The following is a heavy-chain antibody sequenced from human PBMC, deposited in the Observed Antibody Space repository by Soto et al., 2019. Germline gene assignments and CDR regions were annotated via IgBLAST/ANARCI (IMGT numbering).Heavy chain of an antibody. Sequence: EVQLVESGGGLVQPGRSLRLSCRASEHTFSTSWMHWVRQAPGKGPVWISRINTDGSDVTYADSVKGRFAVSRDNAKNTLYLQMNSLRVEDTAVYFCAIGNIAVAVRGLFDYWGQGTLVTVSS. V-gene: IGHV3-74*03. CDR2: INTDGSDV. CDR3: AIGNIAVAVRGLFDY. CDR1: EHTFSTSW. J-gene: IGHJ4*02. D-gene: IGHD6-19*01.